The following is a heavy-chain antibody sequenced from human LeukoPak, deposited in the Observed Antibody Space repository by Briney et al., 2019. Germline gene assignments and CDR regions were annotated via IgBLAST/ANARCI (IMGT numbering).Heavy chain of an antibody. CDR2: INPNSGGT. CDR1: GYTFTDYY. CDR3: ASAYSGNDLSQLDY. Sequence: ASVKVSCKASGYTFTDYYMYWVRQAPGQGLEWVGWINPNSGGTSYAQKLQGRVTMTRVTSISTAYMELNRLRSDDTAVYYCASAYSGNDLSQLDYWGQGTLVTVSS. D-gene: IGHD5-12*01. J-gene: IGHJ4*02. V-gene: IGHV1-2*02.